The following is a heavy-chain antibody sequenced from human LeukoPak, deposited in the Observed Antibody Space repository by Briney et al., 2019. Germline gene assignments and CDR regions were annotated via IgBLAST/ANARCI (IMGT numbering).Heavy chain of an antibody. CDR1: GGTFTSYA. J-gene: IGHJ6*03. CDR3: ARGEAYCGGDCYSPGHYYYYYYMDV. D-gene: IGHD2-21*02. V-gene: IGHV1-69*13. CDR2: IIPIFGTA. Sequence: SVKVSCKASGGTFTSYAISWVRQAPGQGLEWMGGIIPIFGTANYAQKFQGRVTITADESTSTAYMELSSLRSEDTAVYYCARGEAYCGGDCYSPGHYYYYYYMDVWGKGTTVTISS.